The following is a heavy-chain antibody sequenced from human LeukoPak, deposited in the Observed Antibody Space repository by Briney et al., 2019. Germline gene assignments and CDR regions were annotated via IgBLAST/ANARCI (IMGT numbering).Heavy chain of an antibody. D-gene: IGHD6-13*01. CDR3: VRGDSRDY. J-gene: IGHJ4*02. Sequence: GGPLSLSCAASGLTLIISTRNWVRQPQGKGLDWVASISSSSSTMHYADSVKGRLTISRDNAKNSLYLQINSLRAEDTAVYYCVRGDSRDYWGQGTLVTVSS. CDR2: ISSSSSTM. CDR1: GLTLIIST. V-gene: IGHV3-21*01.